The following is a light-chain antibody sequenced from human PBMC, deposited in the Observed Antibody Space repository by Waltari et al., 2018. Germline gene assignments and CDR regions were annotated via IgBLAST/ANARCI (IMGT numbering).Light chain of an antibody. CDR2: GAS. V-gene: IGKV3-20*01. CDR3: QQYGSSPRYT. CDR1: QSLDSNY. J-gene: IGKJ2*01. Sequence: EIVLTQSPGTLSLSPGERATLSCRASQSLDSNYLAWYQRKPGQAPRLVIYGASRSATGAPDRFSGSGSGTDFTLIISRLEPEDFAVYYCQQYGSSPRYTFGQGTRLEIK.